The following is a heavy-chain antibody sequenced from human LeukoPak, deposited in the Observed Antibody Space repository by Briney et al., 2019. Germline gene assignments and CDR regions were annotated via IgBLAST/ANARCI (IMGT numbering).Heavy chain of an antibody. J-gene: IGHJ4*02. CDR1: GFTFSSYW. V-gene: IGHV3-7*01. D-gene: IGHD3-22*01. Sequence: GGSLRLSCGASGFTFSSYWMSWVRQAPGKGLEWVANIKEDGSEKYYVDSVKGRFTISRDNAKNSLYLQMNSLRAEDTAVYYCAKDASYDSSGFSSDYWGQGTLVTVSS. CDR3: AKDASYDSSGFSSDY. CDR2: IKEDGSEK.